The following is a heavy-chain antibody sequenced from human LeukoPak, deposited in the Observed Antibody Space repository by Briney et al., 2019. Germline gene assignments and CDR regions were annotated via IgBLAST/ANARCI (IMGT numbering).Heavy chain of an antibody. CDR2: IYYSGST. V-gene: IGHV4-31*03. J-gene: IGHJ5*02. D-gene: IGHD3-3*01. CDR1: GGSISSGGYY. Sequence: SQTLSLTCTVSGGSISSGGYYWSWIRQHPGKGLEWIGYIYYSGSTYYNPSLKSRVTISVDTSKNQFSLKLSSVTAADTAVYYCARGRILRFLEWYKNTGPQAWFDPWGQGTLVTVSS. CDR3: ARGRILRFLEWYKNTGPQAWFDP.